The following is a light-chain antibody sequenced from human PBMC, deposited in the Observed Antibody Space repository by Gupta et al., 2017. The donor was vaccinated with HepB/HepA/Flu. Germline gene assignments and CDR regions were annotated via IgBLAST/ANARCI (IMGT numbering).Light chain of an antibody. J-gene: IGKJ3*01. V-gene: IGKV1-27*01. CDR2: AAS. CDR1: QGISNY. CDR3: QRYCSGLFT. Sequence: DIRMTQSPSSLSAAVGDRVTITCRASQGISNYLAWYQQKPGKVPNRLIYAASTLQSGVPSRFSGSGSGTDFTLTISSLQPEDVATYYCQRYCSGLFTFGPGTKVDIK.